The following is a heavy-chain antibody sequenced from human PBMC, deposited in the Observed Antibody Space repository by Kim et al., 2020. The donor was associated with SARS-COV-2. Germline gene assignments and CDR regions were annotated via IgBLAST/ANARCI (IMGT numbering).Heavy chain of an antibody. D-gene: IGHD2-2*01. CDR2: ISAYNGNT. J-gene: IGHJ6*02. CDR3: AREDIVVVPAAMRYYYGMDV. Sequence: ASVKVSCKASGYTFTSYGISWVRQAPGQGLEWMGWISAYNGNTNYAQKLQGRVTMTTDTSTSTAYMELRSLRSDDTAVYYCAREDIVVVPAAMRYYYGMDVWGQGTTVTVSS. CDR1: GYTFTSYG. V-gene: IGHV1-18*01.